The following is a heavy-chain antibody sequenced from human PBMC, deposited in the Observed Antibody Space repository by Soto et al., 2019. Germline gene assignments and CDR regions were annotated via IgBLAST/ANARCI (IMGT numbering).Heavy chain of an antibody. D-gene: IGHD2-2*01. J-gene: IGHJ6*03. CDR3: ERGPPYCSSTSCFVTPGKYYYYYYMDV. CDR2: IGTAGDT. CDR1: GFTFSSYD. V-gene: IGHV3-13*01. Sequence: GGSLRLSCAGSGFTFSSYDMHWVRQATGKGLEWVSAIGTAGDTYYPGSVKGRFTISRENAKNSLYLQMNSLRAGDMAVYYCERGPPYCSSTSCFVTPGKYYYYYYMDVWGKGTTVTGSS.